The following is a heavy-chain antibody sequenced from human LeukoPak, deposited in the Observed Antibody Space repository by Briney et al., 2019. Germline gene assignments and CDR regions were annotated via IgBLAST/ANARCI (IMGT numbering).Heavy chain of an antibody. CDR3: ARDPGDSSGYYLYYYFDY. D-gene: IGHD3-22*01. Sequence: GGSLRLSCAATGFTFDDHGMNWVRQAPGKGLEWVSSISSSSSYIYYADSVKGRFTISRDNAKNSLYLQMNSLRAEDTAVYYCARDPGDSSGYYLYYYFDYWGQGTLVTVSS. J-gene: IGHJ4*02. CDR2: ISSSSSYI. V-gene: IGHV3-21*01. CDR1: GFTFDDHG.